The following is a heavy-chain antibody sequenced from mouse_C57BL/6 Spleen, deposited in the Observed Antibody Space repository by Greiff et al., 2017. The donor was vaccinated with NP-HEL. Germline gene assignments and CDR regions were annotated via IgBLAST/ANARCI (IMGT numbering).Heavy chain of an antibody. CDR1: GYTFTDYY. Sequence: QVQLKQSGAELVRPGASVKLSCKASGYTFTDYYINWVKQRPGQGLEWIARIYPGSGNTYYNEKFKGKATLTAEKSSSTAYMQLSSLTSEDSAVYFCARSGDGYYAMDYWGQGTSVTVSS. D-gene: IGHD2-3*01. V-gene: IGHV1-76*01. CDR3: ARSGDGYYAMDY. CDR2: IYPGSGNT. J-gene: IGHJ4*01.